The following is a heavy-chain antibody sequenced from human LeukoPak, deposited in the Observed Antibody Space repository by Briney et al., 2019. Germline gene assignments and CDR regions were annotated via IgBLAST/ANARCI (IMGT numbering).Heavy chain of an antibody. CDR1: GFIFSRNS. D-gene: IGHD2-15*01. Sequence: GGSLRLSCAASGFIFSRNSMNWVRQAPGKGLEWVAVISYDGGNISYTDSVKGRFTISRDNSKNTLYLQMNSLRAEDTAVYYCAKRGYCRGGTCFSHDAFDIWGQGTMVTVSS. CDR3: AKRGYCRGGTCFSHDAFDI. J-gene: IGHJ3*02. V-gene: IGHV3-30*18. CDR2: ISYDGGNI.